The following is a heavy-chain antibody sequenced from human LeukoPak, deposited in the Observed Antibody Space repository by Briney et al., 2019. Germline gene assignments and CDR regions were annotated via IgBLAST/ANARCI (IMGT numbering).Heavy chain of an antibody. V-gene: IGHV3-23*01. CDR1: GFSFSNHA. J-gene: IGHJ4*02. CDR2: ISGGGGST. CDR3: AKELGRYSYGPYFDY. D-gene: IGHD5-18*01. Sequence: GGSLRLSCAASGFSFSNHAMTWVRQAPGKGLEWVSAISGGGGSTYYTDSVKGRFTISRDNSRNALYLQMSIVTPEDTAVYYCAKELGRYSYGPYFDYWGQGTLVTVSS.